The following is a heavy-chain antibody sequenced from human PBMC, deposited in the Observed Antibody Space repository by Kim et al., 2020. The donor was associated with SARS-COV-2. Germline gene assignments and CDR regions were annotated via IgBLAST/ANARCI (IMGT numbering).Heavy chain of an antibody. J-gene: IGHJ6*02. CDR2: VNPKSGGT. Sequence: ASVKVSCKASGYTFSDYYIHWVRQAPGQGLEWMGYVNPKSGGTNYAQKFQGRVTMTRDTSITTAHMEMSRLTSNDTAIYYCARGGRFGEFPYFYFGMDVWGQGTTVTVSS. CDR1: GYTFSDYY. CDR3: ARGGRFGEFPYFYFGMDV. D-gene: IGHD3-10*01. V-gene: IGHV1-2*02.